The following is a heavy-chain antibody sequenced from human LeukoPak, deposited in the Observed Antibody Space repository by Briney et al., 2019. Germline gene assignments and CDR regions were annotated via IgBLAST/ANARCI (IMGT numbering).Heavy chain of an antibody. Sequence: PSETLSLTCTVSGYSISSGYYWGWIRQPPGKGLEWIGSIYHSGSTYYNPSLKSRVTISVDTSKNQFSLKLSSVTAADTAVYYSASAYYDILGGHFDYWGQGTLVTVSS. D-gene: IGHD3-9*01. J-gene: IGHJ4*02. CDR2: IYHSGST. CDR3: ASAYYDILGGHFDY. CDR1: GYSISSGYY. V-gene: IGHV4-38-2*02.